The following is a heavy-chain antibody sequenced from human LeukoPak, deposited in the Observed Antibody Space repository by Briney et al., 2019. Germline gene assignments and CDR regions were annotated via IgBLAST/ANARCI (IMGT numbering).Heavy chain of an antibody. V-gene: IGHV1-8*02. J-gene: IGHJ6*03. CDR3: ARADYSNPYFYMDV. CDR1: GYTFTSYD. CDR2: MNPNSGNT. D-gene: IGHD4-11*01. Sequence: GASVKVSCKASGYTFTSYDINWVRQATGQGLEWMGWMNPNSGNTGYAQKLQGRVTMTTDTSTSTAYMELRSLRSDDTAVYFCARADYSNPYFYMDVWGKGTTVTVSS.